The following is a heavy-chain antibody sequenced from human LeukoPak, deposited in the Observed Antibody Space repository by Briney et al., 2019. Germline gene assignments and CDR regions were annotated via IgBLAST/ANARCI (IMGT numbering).Heavy chain of an antibody. J-gene: IGHJ4*02. CDR1: GYTFTGYY. CDR2: INPNSGGT. Sequence: ASVKVSCKASGYTFTGYYMHWVRQAPGQGLEWMGWINPNSGGTNYAQKFQGRVTITADESTSTAYMELSSLRSEDTAVYYCARGQAAAGTAPFDYWGQGTLVTVSS. V-gene: IGHV1-2*02. D-gene: IGHD6-13*01. CDR3: ARGQAAAGTAPFDY.